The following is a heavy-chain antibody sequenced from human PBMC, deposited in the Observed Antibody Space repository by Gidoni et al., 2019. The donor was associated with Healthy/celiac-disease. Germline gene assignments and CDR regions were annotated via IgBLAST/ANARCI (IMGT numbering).Heavy chain of an antibody. CDR2: IIPIFGTA. CDR3: ARDRGGAVAGTGDY. D-gene: IGHD6-19*01. J-gene: IGHJ4*02. CDR1: GGTFSSYA. V-gene: IGHV1-69*01. Sequence: QVQLVQSGAEVKKPGSSVKVSCQASGGTFSSYAISWVRQAPGQGLEWTGGIIPIFGTANYAQKFQGRVTITADESTSTAYMELSSLRSEDTAVYYCARDRGGAVAGTGDYWGQGTLVTVSS.